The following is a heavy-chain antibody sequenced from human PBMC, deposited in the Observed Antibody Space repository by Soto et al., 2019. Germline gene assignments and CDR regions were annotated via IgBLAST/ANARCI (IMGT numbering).Heavy chain of an antibody. V-gene: IGHV1-46*01. D-gene: IGHD6-13*01. J-gene: IGHJ4*02. Sequence: QVQLVQSGAEVKEPGASVKVSCKASGYNFASNHMHWVRQIPGQGLEWMGINHPTDGSTSYAQRFRGRITLTRDAHTNTDYMEPRGLTAEDTAVYYCVRDRFGSWTFDYWGQGTLLTVSS. CDR2: NHPTDGST. CDR3: VRDRFGSWTFDY. CDR1: GYNFASNH.